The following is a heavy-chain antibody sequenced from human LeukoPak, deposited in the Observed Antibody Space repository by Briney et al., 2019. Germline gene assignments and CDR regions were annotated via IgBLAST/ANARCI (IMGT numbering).Heavy chain of an antibody. V-gene: IGHV4-39*01. CDR3: ARSDYYDSSGYYSYAFDI. J-gene: IGHJ3*02. Sequence: SETLSLTRALSGGSISSSSYYCGWIRQPPGKGLELIGSNYSSGSTNYDPSLQSRVTISVDTSKNQFSLKLSSLTAADTAVYYCARSDYYDSSGYYSYAFDIWGQGTMVTVSS. CDR1: GGSISSSSYY. D-gene: IGHD3-22*01. CDR2: NYSSGST.